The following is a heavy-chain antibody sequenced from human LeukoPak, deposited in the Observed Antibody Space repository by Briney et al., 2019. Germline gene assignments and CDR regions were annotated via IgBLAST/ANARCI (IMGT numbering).Heavy chain of an antibody. CDR2: TSYDGSSK. V-gene: IGHV3-30-3*01. CDR1: GFTFSRFA. Sequence: PGGSLRLSCAASGFTFSRFAMHRVRQAPGKGLEWVAITSYDGSSKYYADSVKGRFTISRDNSKDTLYLQMNSLRPEDTAVYYCARDRSSSGWYSLDDWGQGTLVTVSS. D-gene: IGHD6-19*01. J-gene: IGHJ4*02. CDR3: ARDRSSSGWYSLDD.